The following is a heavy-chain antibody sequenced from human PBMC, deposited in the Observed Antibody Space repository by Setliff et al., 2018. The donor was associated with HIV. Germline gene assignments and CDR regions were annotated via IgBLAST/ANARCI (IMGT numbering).Heavy chain of an antibody. CDR3: ARGITIFGVALNPEFDY. V-gene: IGHV3-66*02. CDR1: GFTVSSNY. D-gene: IGHD3-3*01. CDR2: IYSNANT. Sequence: GGSLRLSCAPSGFTVSSNYMTWVRQAPGKGLEWVSVIYSNANTLYADSVKGRFTISRDNSKNMMNLQMNSLRAEGTAVYYCARGITIFGVALNPEFDYWGQGTLVTVSS. J-gene: IGHJ4*02.